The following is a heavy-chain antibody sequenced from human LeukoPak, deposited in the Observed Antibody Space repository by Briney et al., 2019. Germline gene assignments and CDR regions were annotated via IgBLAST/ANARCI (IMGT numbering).Heavy chain of an antibody. V-gene: IGHV3-74*01. CDR2: INSDWSST. D-gene: IGHD6-19*01. Sequence: GGSLRRSCAASGFTLSSYWMHWVRQAPGKGLVWVSRINSDWSSTSYAVSLMGRFTISRDNAKNTLYLQMNSLRAEDTAVYYFARDDSWLEIDYWGQGTLVTVSS. CDR1: GFTLSSYW. CDR3: ARDDSWLEIDY. J-gene: IGHJ4*02.